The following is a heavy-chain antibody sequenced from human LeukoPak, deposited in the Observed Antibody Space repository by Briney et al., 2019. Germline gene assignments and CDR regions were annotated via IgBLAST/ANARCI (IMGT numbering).Heavy chain of an antibody. V-gene: IGHV4-59*08. CDR3: ASGIETSYFDY. Sequence: PSETLSLTCTVSGGSISSYYWSWIRQPPGKGLEWIGYIYYSGSTNYNPSLKSRVTISVDTSKNQFSLKLSSVTAADTAVYYCASGIETSYFDYWGQGTLVTVSS. J-gene: IGHJ4*02. D-gene: IGHD4-11*01. CDR2: IYYSGST. CDR1: GGSISSYY.